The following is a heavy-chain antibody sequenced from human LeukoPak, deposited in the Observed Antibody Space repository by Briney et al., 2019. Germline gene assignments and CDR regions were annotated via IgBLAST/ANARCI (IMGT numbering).Heavy chain of an antibody. Sequence: PSETLSLTCTVSGGSISSYYWSWIRQPPGKGLEWIGYIYYSGSTNYNPSLKSRVTISVDTSKNQFSLKLSSVTAADTAVYYCAPTRPGGGWFDPWGQGTLVTVSS. CDR3: APTRPGGGWFDP. J-gene: IGHJ5*02. CDR1: GGSISSYY. CDR2: IYYSGST. D-gene: IGHD1-14*01. V-gene: IGHV4-59*08.